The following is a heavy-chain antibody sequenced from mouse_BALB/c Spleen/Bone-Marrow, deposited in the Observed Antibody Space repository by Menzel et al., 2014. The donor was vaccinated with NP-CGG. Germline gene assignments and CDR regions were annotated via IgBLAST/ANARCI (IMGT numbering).Heavy chain of an antibody. J-gene: IGHJ3*01. CDR3: ARDRRYDLAWFAY. CDR1: GFTFTDYY. Sequence: EVMLVESGGGLVQPGGSPRLSCATSGFTFTDYYMSWVRQPPGKALEWLGFIRNKANGYTTEYSASVKGRFTISRDNSQSILYLQMNTLRAEDSATYYCARDRRYDLAWFAYWGQGTLVTVSA. CDR2: IRNKANGYTT. D-gene: IGHD2-14*01. V-gene: IGHV7-3*02.